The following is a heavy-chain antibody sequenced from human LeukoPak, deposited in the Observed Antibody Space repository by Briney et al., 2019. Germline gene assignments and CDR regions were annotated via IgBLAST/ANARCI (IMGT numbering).Heavy chain of an antibody. CDR3: ATNWAGTMVRGVIRVGSMDV. CDR2: FDPEDGET. V-gene: IGHV1-24*01. Sequence: ASVKVSCKVSGYTLTELSMHWVRQAPGEGLEWMGGFDPEDGETIYAQKFQGRVTMTEDTSTDTAYMELSSLRSEDTAVYYCATNWAGTMVRGVIRVGSMDVWGQGTTVTVSS. CDR1: GYTLTELS. D-gene: IGHD3-10*01. J-gene: IGHJ6*02.